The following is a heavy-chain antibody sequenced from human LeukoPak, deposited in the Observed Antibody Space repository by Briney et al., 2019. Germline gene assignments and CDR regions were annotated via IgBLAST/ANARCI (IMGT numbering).Heavy chain of an antibody. D-gene: IGHD3-22*01. Sequence: SGPTLVKPTQTLTLTCTFSGFSLTTSGVGVXXXXXXXXXXXXXXALIYWNDDKRYSPSLKSRLTITKDTSKNQVVLTMTNMDPVDTATYYCAHYYYDSGGYSLDYWGQGTLVTVSS. CDR2: IYWNDDK. CDR1: GFSLTTSGVG. CDR3: AHYYYDSGGYSLDY. V-gene: IGHV2-5*01. J-gene: IGHJ4*02.